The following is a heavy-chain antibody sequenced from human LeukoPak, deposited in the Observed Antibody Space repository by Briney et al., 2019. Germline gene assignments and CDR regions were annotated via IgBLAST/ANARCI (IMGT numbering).Heavy chain of an antibody. J-gene: IGHJ4*02. V-gene: IGHV4-34*01. Sequence: PSETLSLTCAVYGGSITGYYWSWIRQTPGRGLEWVGEIPYTGATSYNPSLKSRATTPTDTSKNQFSLRLSSVTAADTAVYYCARGNILTGYCFDFWGQGAMVTVSS. CDR2: IPYTGAT. CDR3: ARGNILTGYCFDF. D-gene: IGHD3-9*01. CDR1: GGSITGYY.